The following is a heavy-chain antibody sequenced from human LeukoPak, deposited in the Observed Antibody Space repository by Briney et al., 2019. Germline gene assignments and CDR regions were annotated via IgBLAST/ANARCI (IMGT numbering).Heavy chain of an antibody. CDR3: ASGSRTIAVAGNWFDP. CDR1: GGTFSSYA. J-gene: IGHJ5*02. CDR2: IIPIFGTA. V-gene: IGHV1-69*13. Sequence: SVKVSCKASGGTFSSYAISWVRQAPGQGLEWMGGIIPIFGTANYAQKFQGRVTITADESTSTAYMELSSLRSEDTAVYYCASGSRTIAVAGNWFDPWGQGTLVTVSS. D-gene: IGHD6-19*01.